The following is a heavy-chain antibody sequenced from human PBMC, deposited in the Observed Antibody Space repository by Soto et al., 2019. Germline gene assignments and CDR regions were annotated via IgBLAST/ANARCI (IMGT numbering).Heavy chain of an antibody. V-gene: IGHV1-18*01. CDR3: ARGRTVSSIGPLLV. J-gene: IGHJ1*01. Sequence: QIQLVQSGAEVKKPGASVKVSCKASGYNFFDYGVSWVRQAPGQGLEWMGWVSPKSGNTDFARKVQGRVTMTADTSTNTAYLELRGLRSDATAVYYCARGRTVSSIGPLLVWGQGTLVSVSS. CDR1: GYNFFDYG. CDR2: VSPKSGNT. D-gene: IGHD1-1*01.